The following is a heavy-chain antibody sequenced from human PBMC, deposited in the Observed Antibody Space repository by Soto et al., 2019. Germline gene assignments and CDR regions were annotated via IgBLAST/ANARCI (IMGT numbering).Heavy chain of an antibody. Sequence: SETLSLTGAVYGGSFSGYYWSWIRQPPGKGLEWIGEINHSGSTNYNPSLKSRVTISVDTSKNQFSLKLSSVTAADTAVYYCASNIAAADYGMDVWGQGTTVTVSS. D-gene: IGHD6-13*01. CDR2: INHSGST. V-gene: IGHV4-34*01. CDR3: ASNIAAADYGMDV. CDR1: GGSFSGYY. J-gene: IGHJ6*02.